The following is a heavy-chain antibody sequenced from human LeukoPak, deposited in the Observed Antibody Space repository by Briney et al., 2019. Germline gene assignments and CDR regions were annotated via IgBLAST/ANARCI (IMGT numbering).Heavy chain of an antibody. Sequence: GGSLRLFCAASGFTFSSYGMHWVRQAPGKGLEWVSAISGSGGSTYYADSVKGRFTISRDNSKNTLYLQMNSLRAEDTAVYYCAKARGPYYGSGSYEFDYWGQGTLVTVSS. V-gene: IGHV3-23*01. CDR1: GFTFSSYG. CDR3: AKARGPYYGSGSYEFDY. J-gene: IGHJ4*02. CDR2: ISGSGGST. D-gene: IGHD3-10*01.